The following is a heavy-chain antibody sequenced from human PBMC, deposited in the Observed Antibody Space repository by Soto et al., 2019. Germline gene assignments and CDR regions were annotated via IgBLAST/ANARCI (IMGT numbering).Heavy chain of an antibody. V-gene: IGHV4-59*01. D-gene: IGHD3-16*01. CDR3: ARVGGVAARTFDY. Sequence: SETLSLTCTVSGGSISPFYWSWVRQPPGKGLEWIGYLYYSDNTNYNPSLKSRVTISVDASKNQVSLRLTSVAAADTAVYYCARVGGVAARTFDYWGQGTVVTVSS. CDR2: LYYSDNT. J-gene: IGHJ4*02. CDR1: GGSISPFY.